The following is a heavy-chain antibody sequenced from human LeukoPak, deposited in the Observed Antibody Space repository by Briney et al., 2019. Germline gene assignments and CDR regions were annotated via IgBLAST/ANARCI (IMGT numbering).Heavy chain of an antibody. CDR1: GLTFSSYN. Sequence: PGRSLRLSCAASGLTFSSYNMHWVRQAPGKGLEWVAVISYDGNHKHYADSVKGRFTISRDNCKNTLYLQMNGLRADDTAVYYCAKGYDYRSGAGSFDYWGQGTLVTVSS. D-gene: IGHD3-10*01. V-gene: IGHV3-30*18. CDR2: ISYDGNHK. CDR3: AKGYDYRSGAGSFDY. J-gene: IGHJ4*02.